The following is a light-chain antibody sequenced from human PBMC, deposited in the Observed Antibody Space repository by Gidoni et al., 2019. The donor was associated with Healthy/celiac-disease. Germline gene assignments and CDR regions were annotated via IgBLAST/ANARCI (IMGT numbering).Light chain of an antibody. V-gene: IGKV3-11*01. CDR2: DAS. CDR3: QQRSNWPLT. CDR1: QSVSSY. J-gene: IGKJ4*01. Sequence: IVLTQSPDTLFLSPGERATLFCRSSQSVSSYLAWYQQKPGQAPKLLIYDASNRATGIPARFSGSGSGTDFTLTISTLEAEDVAVYYCQQRSNWPLTFGGXTKVEIK.